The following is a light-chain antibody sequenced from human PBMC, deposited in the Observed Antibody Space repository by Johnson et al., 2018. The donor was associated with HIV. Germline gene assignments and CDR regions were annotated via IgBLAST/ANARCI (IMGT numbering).Light chain of an antibody. Sequence: QSLLTQPPSVSAAPGQKVTISCSGSSSNIGNNYVSWYQQLPGTAPKLLIYDNNKRPSGIPDRFSGSKSGTSATLGITGLQTGDEADYYCGTWDSSLSVGYVFGTGTKVTVL. V-gene: IGLV1-51*01. J-gene: IGLJ1*01. CDR1: SSNIGNNY. CDR3: GTWDSSLSVGYV. CDR2: DNN.